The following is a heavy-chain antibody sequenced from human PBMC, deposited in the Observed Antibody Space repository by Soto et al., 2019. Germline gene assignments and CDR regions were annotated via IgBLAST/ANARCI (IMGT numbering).Heavy chain of an antibody. Sequence: GASVKVSCKASGYTFTSYDINWVRQATGQGLEWMGWMNPNSGNTGYAQKFQGRVTMTRNTSISTAYMELSSLRSEDTAVYCCARERDSSGYHPYYYYGMDVWGQGTTVTVSS. CDR1: GYTFTSYD. V-gene: IGHV1-8*01. CDR3: ARERDSSGYHPYYYYGMDV. CDR2: MNPNSGNT. J-gene: IGHJ6*02. D-gene: IGHD3-22*01.